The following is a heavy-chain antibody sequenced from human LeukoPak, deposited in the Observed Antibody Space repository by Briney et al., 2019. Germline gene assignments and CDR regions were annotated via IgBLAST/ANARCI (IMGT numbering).Heavy chain of an antibody. CDR2: VNSDGTST. CDR1: GFTFSTYW. CDR3: ARADITKIAVDH. J-gene: IGHJ4*02. V-gene: IGHV3-74*01. D-gene: IGHD3-22*01. Sequence: GGSLRLSCAASGFTFSTYWMHWVRQAPGKGLVWVSRVNSDGTSTNYPDSVRGRFTISRDNAKNTLYLQMNSLRAEDTAVYYCARADITKIAVDHWGQGTLVTVSS.